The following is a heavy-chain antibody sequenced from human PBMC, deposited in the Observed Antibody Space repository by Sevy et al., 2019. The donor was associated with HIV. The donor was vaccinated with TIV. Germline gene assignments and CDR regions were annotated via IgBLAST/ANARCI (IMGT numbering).Heavy chain of an antibody. CDR2: INPNSGGT. CDR1: GYTFTGYY. Sequence: ASVKVSCKASGYTFTGYYMHWVRQAPGQGLEWMGWINPNSGGTNYAQKFQGWVTMTRATSISTAYMELSRLRSDDTAVYYCARGDGSGSYYFFDYWGQGTLVTVSS. J-gene: IGHJ4*02. D-gene: IGHD1-26*01. CDR3: ARGDGSGSYYFFDY. V-gene: IGHV1-2*04.